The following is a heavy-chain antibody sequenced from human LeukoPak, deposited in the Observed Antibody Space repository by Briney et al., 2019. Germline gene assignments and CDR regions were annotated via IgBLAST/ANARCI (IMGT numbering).Heavy chain of an antibody. CDR3: ARVGERASRYFDY. CDR1: GGSISSYY. J-gene: IGHJ4*02. Sequence: SETLSLTCTVSGGSISSYYWSWIRQPPGKGLEWIGYIYYSGSTNYNPSLKSRVTISVDTSKNQFSLKLSSVTAADTAVYYCARVGERASRYFDYWGQGTLVTVPS. D-gene: IGHD3-10*01. CDR2: IYYSGST. V-gene: IGHV4-59*01.